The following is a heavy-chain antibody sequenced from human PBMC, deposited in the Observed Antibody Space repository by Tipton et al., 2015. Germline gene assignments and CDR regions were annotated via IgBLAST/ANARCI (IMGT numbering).Heavy chain of an antibody. CDR3: ACQDYDSLTRDYQTVDY. CDR2: ISHSGNT. D-gene: IGHD3-9*01. V-gene: IGHV4-38-2*01. J-gene: IGHJ4*02. Sequence: TLSLTCAVSAYSISSDYYWGWIWQPPGKGLEWIGSISHSGNTYYNPSPKSRVTMSRDTSKNQFSLKLTSVTAADTAVYYCACQDYDSLTRDYQTVDYWGQGTLVTVSS. CDR1: AYSISSDYY.